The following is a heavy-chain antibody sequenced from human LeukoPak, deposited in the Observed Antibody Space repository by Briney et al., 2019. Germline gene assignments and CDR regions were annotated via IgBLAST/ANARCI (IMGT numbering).Heavy chain of an antibody. CDR3: ARRGYSYGGFDY. J-gene: IGHJ4*02. CDR2: IYYSGST. V-gene: IGHV4-39*01. CDR1: GGSISSSSYY. Sequence: PSETLSLTCTVSGGSISSSSYYWGWIRQPPGKGLEWLGSIYYSGSTYYNPSLKSRVTISVDTSKNQFSLKLSSVTAADTAVYYCARRGYSYGGFDYWGQGTLVTVSS. D-gene: IGHD5-18*01.